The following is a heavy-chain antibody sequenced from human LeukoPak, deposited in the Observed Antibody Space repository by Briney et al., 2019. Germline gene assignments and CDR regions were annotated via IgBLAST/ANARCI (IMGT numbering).Heavy chain of an antibody. CDR2: IRPYNGNT. CDR3: AGDRTAAGLDY. Sequence: EASVKVSCKASGYTFTSYDISWVRQAPGQGLEWMGWIRPYNGNTNYAQKLQGRVTMTTDTSTSTAYMELRSLRSDDTAMYYCAGDRTAAGLDYWGQGTLVTVSS. D-gene: IGHD6-13*01. V-gene: IGHV1-18*01. J-gene: IGHJ4*02. CDR1: GYTFTSYD.